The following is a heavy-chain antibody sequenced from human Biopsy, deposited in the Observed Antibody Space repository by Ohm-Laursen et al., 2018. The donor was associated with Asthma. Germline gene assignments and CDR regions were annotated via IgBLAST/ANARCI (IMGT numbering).Heavy chain of an antibody. CDR2: VNTGNGDT. D-gene: IGHD3-9*01. V-gene: IGHV1-3*04. CDR1: GYNFISFA. J-gene: IGHJ3*01. Sequence: ASVKVSCKASGYNFISFAIHWVRQAPGQRLEWMGWVNTGNGDTKYSQKFQGRVTITRDTSASTAYMELRSLRSEDTAKYYCARTYYDFLTGQVKDVFGVWGQGTMVTVSS. CDR3: ARTYYDFLTGQVKDVFGV.